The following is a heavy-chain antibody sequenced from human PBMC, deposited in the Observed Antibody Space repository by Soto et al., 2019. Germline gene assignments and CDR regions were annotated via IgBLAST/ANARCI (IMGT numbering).Heavy chain of an antibody. J-gene: IGHJ4*02. Sequence: QVQLQESGPGLVRPSETLSLTCTVSGGSVSSGNDYWSWIRQPPGRGLEWIGYIYNSGSTDYNTSLKSRVTISVDTSKNQFSLKLSSVTAADTAVYYCASGSSASAYIDSWGQGTLVTVSS. CDR3: ASGSSASAYIDS. CDR1: GGSVSSGNDY. CDR2: IYNSGST. D-gene: IGHD6-13*01. V-gene: IGHV4-61*01.